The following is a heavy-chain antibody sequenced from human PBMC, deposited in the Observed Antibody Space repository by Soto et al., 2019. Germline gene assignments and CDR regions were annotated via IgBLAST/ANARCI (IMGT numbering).Heavy chain of an antibody. J-gene: IGHJ6*02. CDR1: GGSFSGYY. D-gene: IGHD2-21*02. CDR3: ARADRTLVTSYSLDV. Sequence: SETLSLTCAVFGGSFSGYYWTWIRQPPGKGLEWIGEINHSGTINFNPSLKSRLTISLDTSKKHFSLKLSSVTDADTAAYYCARADRTLVTSYSLDVWGQGTTVTVSS. V-gene: IGHV4-34*01. CDR2: INHSGTI.